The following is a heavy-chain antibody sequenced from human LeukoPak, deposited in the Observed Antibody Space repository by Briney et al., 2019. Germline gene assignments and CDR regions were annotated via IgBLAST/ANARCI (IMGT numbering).Heavy chain of an antibody. D-gene: IGHD6-6*01. CDR1: RYSFANYW. V-gene: IGHV5-51*01. CDR2: IHLGDSET. Sequence: PGESLQISCKDSRYSFANYWIGWVRQMPGKGLEWMGIIHLGDSETRYSPSFQGQVTISADKSISTAYLQWSSLKASDTAMYYCAKSVSSDYWGQGTLVTVSS. CDR3: AKSVSSDY. J-gene: IGHJ4*02.